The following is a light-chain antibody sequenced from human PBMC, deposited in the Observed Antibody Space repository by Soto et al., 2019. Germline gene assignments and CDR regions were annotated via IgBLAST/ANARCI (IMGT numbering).Light chain of an antibody. CDR2: GTS. CDR1: QSVKSSY. J-gene: IGKJ1*01. Sequence: IVLTQAPGTLSLSPGERATLPCKASQSVKSSYLARYQHKPGQAPRLLIYGTSSRATGIPDTFSGSGSGTDFTLTISRLEPEAFAVYYCQQYGSSITFGQGTKVDIK. V-gene: IGKV3-20*01. CDR3: QQYGSSIT.